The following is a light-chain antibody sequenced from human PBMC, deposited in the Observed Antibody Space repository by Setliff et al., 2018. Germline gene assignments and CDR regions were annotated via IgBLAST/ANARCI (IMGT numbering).Light chain of an antibody. J-gene: IGLJ1*01. Sequence: QSALTQPPSASGSPGQSLTISCTGTSRDIGAYNSVSWYQQHPGKAHKLLIYEVTKRPSGVPDRFSGSKSGNTASLTVSGLQADDEADYFCCSYAASYNPYVFGSGTKV. CDR3: CSYAASYNPYV. CDR1: SRDIGAYNS. CDR2: EVT. V-gene: IGLV2-8*01.